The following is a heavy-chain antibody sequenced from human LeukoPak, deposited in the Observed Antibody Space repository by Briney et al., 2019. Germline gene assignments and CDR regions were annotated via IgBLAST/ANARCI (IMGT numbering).Heavy chain of an antibody. Sequence: SETLSLTCIVSGGSISSYYWSWIRQPPGKGLEWIGYIYYSGSTNYNPSLKSRVTISVDTSKNQFSLKLSSVTAADTAVYYCARGRYSGYDSSVRFDPWGQGTLVTVSS. CDR3: ARGRYSGYDSSVRFDP. J-gene: IGHJ5*02. CDR2: IYYSGST. D-gene: IGHD5-12*01. V-gene: IGHV4-59*01. CDR1: GGSISSYY.